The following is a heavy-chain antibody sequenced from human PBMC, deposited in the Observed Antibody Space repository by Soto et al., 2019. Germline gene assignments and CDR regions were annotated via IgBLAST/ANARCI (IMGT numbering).Heavy chain of an antibody. Sequence: GGSLRLSCTASGFTFGDYAMSWFRQAPGKGLEWVGFIRSKAYGGTTEYAASVKGRFTISRDDSKSIAYLQMNSLKTEDTAVYYCASSIAARGAYYYYYGMDVWGQGTTVTVSS. J-gene: IGHJ6*02. V-gene: IGHV3-49*03. D-gene: IGHD6-6*01. CDR2: IRSKAYGGTT. CDR3: ASSIAARGAYYYYYGMDV. CDR1: GFTFGDYA.